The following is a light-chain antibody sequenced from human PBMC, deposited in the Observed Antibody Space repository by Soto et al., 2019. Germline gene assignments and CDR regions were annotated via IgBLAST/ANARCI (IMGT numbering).Light chain of an antibody. CDR3: QQYSTYWT. J-gene: IGKJ1*01. Sequence: DIQMTQSPSTLSASVGDRVTISCRASQSIDSWLAWYQQKPGTPPNLLIYKASSLKSGVPSRFSGSGSGTDFTLTISSLQPDDFATYFCQQYSTYWTFGQGTKVDIK. V-gene: IGKV1-5*03. CDR2: KAS. CDR1: QSIDSW.